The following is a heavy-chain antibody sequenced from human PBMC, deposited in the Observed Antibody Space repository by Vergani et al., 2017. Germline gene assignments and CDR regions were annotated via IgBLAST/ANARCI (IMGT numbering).Heavy chain of an antibody. D-gene: IGHD2-2*01. Sequence: QVQVVQSGAEVKKSGASVKVSCKASGYTFTGYYMHWVRQAPGQGLEWMGWINPNSGGTNYAQKFQGRVTMTRDTSISTAYMELRRLRSDDTAVYYCATSSGARYCSSTSCDQRGWDWFDPWGQGTLVTVSS. J-gene: IGHJ5*02. V-gene: IGHV1-2*02. CDR3: ATSSGARYCSSTSCDQRGWDWFDP. CDR2: INPNSGGT. CDR1: GYTFTGYY.